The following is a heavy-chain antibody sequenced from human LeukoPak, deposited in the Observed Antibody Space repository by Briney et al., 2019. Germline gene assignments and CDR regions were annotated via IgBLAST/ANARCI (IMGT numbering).Heavy chain of an antibody. D-gene: IGHD2/OR15-2a*01. CDR1: GYTFTNYF. J-gene: IGHJ4*02. CDR2: INPSGGGT. V-gene: IGHV1-46*01. Sequence: EASVKVSCKASGYTFTNYFMDWVRQAPGQGLEWMGVINPSGGGTTYAQRFQGRVTMTRDTSTSTVHMELSSLRSEDTAVYYCARGQNKCLGHWGQGTLVTVSS. CDR3: ARGQNKCLGH.